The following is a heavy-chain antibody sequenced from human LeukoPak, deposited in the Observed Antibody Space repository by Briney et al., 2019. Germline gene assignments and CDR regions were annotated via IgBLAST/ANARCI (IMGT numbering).Heavy chain of an antibody. CDR2: INPNSGGT. V-gene: IGHV1-2*02. D-gene: IGHD5-12*01. Sequence: GASVKVSCKASGYTFTGYYMHWVRQAPGQGLEWMGWINPNSGGTNYAQKFQGRVTMTRDTSISIAYMELSRLRSDDTAVYYCARYRVATAGFDYWGQGTLVTVSS. J-gene: IGHJ4*02. CDR3: ARYRVATAGFDY. CDR1: GYTFTGYY.